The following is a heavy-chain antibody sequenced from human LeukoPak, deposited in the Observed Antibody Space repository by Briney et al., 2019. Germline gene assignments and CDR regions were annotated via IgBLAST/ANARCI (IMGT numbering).Heavy chain of an antibody. Sequence: SETLSLTCTVSGGSISSYYWSWIRQPPGKGLEWIGYIYYSGSTNYNPSLKSRVTISVDTSKNQFSLKLSSVTAADTAVYYCARDQYYYDSSGRSYGMDVWGQGTTVTVSS. D-gene: IGHD3-22*01. CDR3: ARDQYYYDSSGRSYGMDV. CDR1: GGSISSYY. V-gene: IGHV4-59*01. CDR2: IYYSGST. J-gene: IGHJ6*02.